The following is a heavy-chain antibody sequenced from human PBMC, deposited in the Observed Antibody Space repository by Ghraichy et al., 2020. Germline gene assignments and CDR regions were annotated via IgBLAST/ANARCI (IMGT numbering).Heavy chain of an antibody. CDR1: GGSIRDINSSWGTTYY. V-gene: IGHV4-39*01. CDR2: VSNTGTT. CDR3: ARLRGGDSRGYYYDFDT. Sequence: SETLSLTCLVSGGSIRDINSSWGTTYYWAWIRQSPGKGLEWMATVSNTGTTYSNPSLKSRVTISVDTSKNQFSLKVKSMSAADTALYYCARLRGGDSRGYYYDFDTWGQGTLVTVSS. D-gene: IGHD3-22*01. J-gene: IGHJ4*02.